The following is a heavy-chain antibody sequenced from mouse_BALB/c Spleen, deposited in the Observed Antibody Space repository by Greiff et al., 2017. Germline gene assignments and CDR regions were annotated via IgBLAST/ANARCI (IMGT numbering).Heavy chain of an antibody. V-gene: IGHV6-6*02. CDR2: IRLKSNNYAT. J-gene: IGHJ2*01. CDR3: TLIYYGNYVSY. CDR1: GFTFSNYW. D-gene: IGHD2-1*01. Sequence: EVKLVESGGGLVQPGGSMKLSCVASGFTFSNYWMNWVRQSPEKGLEWVAEIRLKSNNYATHYAESVKGRFTISRDDSKSSVYLQMNNLRAEDTGIYYCTLIYYGNYVSYWGQGTTLTVSS.